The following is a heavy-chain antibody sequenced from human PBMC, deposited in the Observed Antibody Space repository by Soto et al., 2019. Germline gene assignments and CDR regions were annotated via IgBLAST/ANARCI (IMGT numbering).Heavy chain of an antibody. CDR2: IIPIIGTP. J-gene: IGHJ4*02. V-gene: IGHV1-69*13. Sequence: SVKVSCKASGGTFRNHVFNWVRQAPGQGLEWMGGIIPIIGTPNYAQKFQGRVTITADASTSTVYLEVSSLRSQDTAAYYCARDLEFRDGNISHLDYWGQGTLVTVSS. CDR3: ARDLEFRDGNISHLDY. D-gene: IGHD3-10*01. CDR1: GGTFRNHV.